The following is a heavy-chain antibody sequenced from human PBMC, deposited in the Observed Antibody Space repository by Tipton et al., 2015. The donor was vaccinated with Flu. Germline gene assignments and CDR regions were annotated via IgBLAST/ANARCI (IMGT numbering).Heavy chain of an antibody. CDR1: GGSVGSPYC. CDR3: ARRTFSNYVSEPKNWFDF. D-gene: IGHD4-11*01. CDR2: ICPGSP. V-gene: IGHV4-38-2*01. Sequence: TLSLTCSVSGGSVGSPYCRGWVRRPPGKGLEWIGNICPGSPYYNPSLRSRVTMSIARSNVQFSLRLTSVTAADTAVYFCARRTFSNYVSEPKNWFDFWGQGTLVTVSS. J-gene: IGHJ5*01.